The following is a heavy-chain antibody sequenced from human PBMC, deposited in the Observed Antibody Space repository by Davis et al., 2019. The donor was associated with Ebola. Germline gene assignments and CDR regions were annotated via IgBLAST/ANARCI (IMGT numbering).Heavy chain of an antibody. CDR2: INHRGST. CDR1: GGSFSDYY. Sequence: SETLSLTCAVYGGSFSDYYWTWIRQPPGKGKGLEWIGEINHRGSTNYNPSLKSRVTISVDTSKNQFSLKLSSVTAADTAVYYCAREVRYYYYYGMDVWGQGTTVTVSS. J-gene: IGHJ6*02. CDR3: AREVRYYYYYGMDV. V-gene: IGHV4-34*01.